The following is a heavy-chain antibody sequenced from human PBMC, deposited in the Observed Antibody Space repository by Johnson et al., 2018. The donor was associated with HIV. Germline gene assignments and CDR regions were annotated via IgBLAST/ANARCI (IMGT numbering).Heavy chain of an antibody. V-gene: IGHV3-7*01. CDR3: AKESKWESRTPHAFDI. CDR2: INHDGSEK. Sequence: EVQLVESGGGLVKPGGSLRLSCAASGFIFSNAWMSWVRQGPGKGLEWVGNINHDGSEKYYVGSVKGRFTISRDNTKNSLYLQMNSLRAEDTAVYYCAKESKWESRTPHAFDIWGQGALVTVSS. J-gene: IGHJ3*02. D-gene: IGHD1-26*01. CDR1: GFIFSNAW.